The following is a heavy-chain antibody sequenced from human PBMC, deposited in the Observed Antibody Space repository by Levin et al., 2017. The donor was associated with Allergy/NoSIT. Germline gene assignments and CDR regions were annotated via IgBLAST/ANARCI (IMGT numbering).Heavy chain of an antibody. J-gene: IGHJ4*02. Sequence: GSLRLSCAVSGGSISSSNWWSWVRQPPGKGLEWIGEIYHSGSTNYNPSLKSRVTISVDKSKNQFSLKLSSVTAADTAVYYCVSTAVYSSSWYYDYWGQGTLVTVSS. D-gene: IGHD6-13*01. V-gene: IGHV4-4*02. CDR3: VSTAVYSSSWYYDY. CDR1: GGSISSSNW. CDR2: IYHSGST.